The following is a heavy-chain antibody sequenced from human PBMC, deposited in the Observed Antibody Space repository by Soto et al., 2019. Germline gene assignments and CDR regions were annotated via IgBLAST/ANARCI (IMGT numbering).Heavy chain of an antibody. V-gene: IGHV3-7*03. Sequence: EVQLVESGGGLVQPGGSLRLSCADSGFTFSSYWMSWVRQAPGKGLEWVANINQDGSEKYYVDSVKGRFTISRDNAKNSLYLRMNSLRAEDTAIYYCASGSGYGNSPFDYWGQGPLDTVFS. J-gene: IGHJ4*02. CDR2: INQDGSEK. CDR3: ASGSGYGNSPFDY. CDR1: GFTFSSYW. D-gene: IGHD6-13*01.